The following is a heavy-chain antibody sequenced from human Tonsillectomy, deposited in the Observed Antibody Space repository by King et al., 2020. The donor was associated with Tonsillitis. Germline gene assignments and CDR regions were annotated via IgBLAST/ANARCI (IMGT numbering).Heavy chain of an antibody. J-gene: IGHJ5*02. CDR2: IYNRGTT. CDR3: ARFWHSSFDH. V-gene: IGHV4-59*02. CDR1: GGSVTTYY. D-gene: IGHD3-3*01. Sequence: PLQESGPGLVKPSATLSLTCTVSGGSVTTYYWSWVRQPPGKGLEWIGYIYNRGTTSYNPSLESRVTISLDTSKNHFSLRLSSVAAADTAVYYCARFWHSSFDHWGQGILVTVSS.